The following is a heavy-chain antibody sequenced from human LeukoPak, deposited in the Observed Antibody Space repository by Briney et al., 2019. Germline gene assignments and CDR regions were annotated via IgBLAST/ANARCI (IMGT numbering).Heavy chain of an antibody. V-gene: IGHV3-21*01. CDR1: GFTFDTYW. CDR3: ARDGCSSTSCYAFDI. CDR2: ISSSSSYI. J-gene: IGHJ3*02. Sequence: GGSLRLSCAASGFTFDTYWMSWVRQAPGKGLEWVSSISSSSSYIYYADSVKGRFTISRDNAKNSLYLQMNSLRAEDTAVCYCARDGCSSTSCYAFDIWGQGTMVTVSS. D-gene: IGHD2-2*01.